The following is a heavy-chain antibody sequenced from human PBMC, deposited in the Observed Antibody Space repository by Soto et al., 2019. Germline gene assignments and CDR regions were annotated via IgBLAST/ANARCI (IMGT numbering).Heavy chain of an antibody. CDR1: GYSISSGYY. V-gene: IGHV4-38-2*02. CDR3: AREGPYFDSSGYHWEAPFDY. CDR2: IHHSGST. D-gene: IGHD3-22*01. Sequence: PSETLSLTCGASGYSISSGYYWGWIRQPPGKGLEWIGSIHHSGSTYYNPSLKSRVTISVDTSKNQFSLKLSSVTAADTAVYYCAREGPYFDSSGYHWEAPFDYWGQGTLVTVSS. J-gene: IGHJ4*02.